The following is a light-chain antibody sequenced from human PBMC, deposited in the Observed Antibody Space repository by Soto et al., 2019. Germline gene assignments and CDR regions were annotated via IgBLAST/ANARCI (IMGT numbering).Light chain of an antibody. Sequence: QSALTQPASVSGSPGQSITISCTGTSSDVGGYKYVSWYQHHPGKAPKLLIYEVSNRPSGVSNRFSGSKSANTASLTISGLQAEDEADYYCASYTSSSTSVIFGRGTKLTVL. V-gene: IGLV2-14*01. CDR3: ASYTSSSTSVI. CDR1: SSDVGGYKY. CDR2: EVS. J-gene: IGLJ2*01.